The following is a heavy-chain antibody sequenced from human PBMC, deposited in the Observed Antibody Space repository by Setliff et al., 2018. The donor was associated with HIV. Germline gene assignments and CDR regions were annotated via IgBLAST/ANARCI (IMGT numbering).Heavy chain of an antibody. V-gene: IGHV1-8*02. CDR1: GYTFTNYD. CDR2: MNPNSGNT. J-gene: IGHJ5*02. Sequence: GASVKVACKASGYTFTNYDINWLRQATGQGLEWMGWMNPNSGNTGYAQNFQGRVTMTRNTSISTAYMELSSLRSEDTAVYYCARCSYVWGSYRMQPWGQGTLVTVSS. CDR3: ARCSYVWGSYRMQP. D-gene: IGHD3-16*02.